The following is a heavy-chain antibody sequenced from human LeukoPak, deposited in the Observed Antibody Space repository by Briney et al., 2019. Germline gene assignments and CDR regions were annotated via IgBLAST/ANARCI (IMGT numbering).Heavy chain of an antibody. D-gene: IGHD6-13*01. CDR3: ARTVGSIAAAGSRFDY. J-gene: IGHJ4*02. CDR1: GFTFSSYG. V-gene: IGHV3-33*01. Sequence: GGPLRLSCAASGFTFSSYGMHWVRQAPGKGLEWVAVIWYDGSNKYYADSVKGRFTISRDNSKNTLYLQMNSLRAEDTAVYYCARTVGSIAAAGSRFDYWGQGTLVTVSS. CDR2: IWYDGSNK.